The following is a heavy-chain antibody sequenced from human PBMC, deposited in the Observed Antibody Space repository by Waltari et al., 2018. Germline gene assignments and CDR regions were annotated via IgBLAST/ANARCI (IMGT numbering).Heavy chain of an antibody. CDR1: GYTFTGYA. J-gene: IGHJ4*02. CDR2: INPKNGDT. V-gene: IGHV1-2*06. Sequence: LVQSGAEVKKPGASVKVSCKASGYTFTGYAILWVRLAPGQGLEWMGRINPKNGDTHYAQKFQGRVAMTTDTSTNTAFMELHSLRSDDTAVYYCLRDSSGSHFDYWGQGTLVTVSS. D-gene: IGHD3-22*01. CDR3: LRDSSGSHFDY.